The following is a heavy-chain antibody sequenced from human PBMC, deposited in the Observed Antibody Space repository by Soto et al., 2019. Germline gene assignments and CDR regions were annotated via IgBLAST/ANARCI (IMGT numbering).Heavy chain of an antibody. J-gene: IGHJ4*02. V-gene: IGHV3-33*01. D-gene: IGHD1-26*01. CDR3: ARDGVGATTYFGYFDY. CDR1: GFTFSGYG. CDR2: IRYDGSNT. Sequence: QVQLVESGGGVVQPGRSLRLSCAASGFTFSGYGMHWVRQAPGKGLEWVAVIRYDGSNTYYADSVKGRFTISRDNPKNTLYLQMNSLRAVDTAEYYCARDGVGATTYFGYFDYWGQGTLVTVSS.